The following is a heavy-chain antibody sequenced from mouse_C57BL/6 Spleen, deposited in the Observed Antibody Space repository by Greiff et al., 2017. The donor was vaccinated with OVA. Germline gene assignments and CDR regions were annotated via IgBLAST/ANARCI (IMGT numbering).Heavy chain of an antibody. CDR3: ARRTSLSYWYFDV. CDR2: IYPGSGNT. V-gene: IGHV1-76*01. CDR1: GYTFTDYY. Sequence: VQLQQSGAELVRPGASVKLSCKASGYTFTDYYINWVKQRPGQGLEWIARIYPGSGNTYYNEKFKGKATLTAEKSSSTAYMQLSSLTSEDSAAYFCARRTSLSYWYFDVWGTGTTVTVSS. J-gene: IGHJ1*03.